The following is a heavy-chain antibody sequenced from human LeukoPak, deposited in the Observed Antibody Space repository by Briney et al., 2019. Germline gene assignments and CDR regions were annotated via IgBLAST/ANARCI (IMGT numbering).Heavy chain of an antibody. Sequence: GGSLRLSCAASGFTFSTYVMNWVRQAPGKGLEWVSSISSSSSYIYYADSVKGRFTISRDNAKNSLYLQMNSLRAEDTAVYYCARDPYCSGGSCQGGYWYFDLWGRGTLVTVSS. V-gene: IGHV3-21*01. D-gene: IGHD2-15*01. CDR2: ISSSSSYI. CDR1: GFTFSTYV. CDR3: ARDPYCSGGSCQGGYWYFDL. J-gene: IGHJ2*01.